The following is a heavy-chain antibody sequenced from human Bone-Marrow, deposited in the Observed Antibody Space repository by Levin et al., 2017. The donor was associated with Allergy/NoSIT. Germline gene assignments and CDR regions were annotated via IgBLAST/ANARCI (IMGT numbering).Heavy chain of an antibody. D-gene: IGHD5-18*01. CDR2: IYSDGSTT. J-gene: IGHJ3*02. Sequence: TGGSLRLSCAASGFTFSSYWMHWVRQAPGKGLLWVSGIYSDGSTTRYADSVKGRFTISRDNAKNTLYLQMDSLRAEDTAVYYCVSLTAMVLQSAFDSWGQGTMVTVSS. V-gene: IGHV3-74*01. CDR3: VSLTAMVLQSAFDS. CDR1: GFTFSSYW.